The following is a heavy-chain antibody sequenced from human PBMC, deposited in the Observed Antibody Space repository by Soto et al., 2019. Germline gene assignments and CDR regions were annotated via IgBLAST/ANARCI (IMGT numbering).Heavy chain of an antibody. CDR1: GYSISSGYY. D-gene: IGHD4-17*01. CDR3: ARDDYGGNSPY. J-gene: IGHJ4*02. Sequence: SETLSLTCAVSGYSISSGYYWGWIRQPPGKGLEWIGSIYHSGSTYYNPSLKSRVTISVDTSKNQFSLKLSSVTAADTAVYYCARDDYGGNSPYWGQGTLVTSPQ. V-gene: IGHV4-38-2*02. CDR2: IYHSGST.